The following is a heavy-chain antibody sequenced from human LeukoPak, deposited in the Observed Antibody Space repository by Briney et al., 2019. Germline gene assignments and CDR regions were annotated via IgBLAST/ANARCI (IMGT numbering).Heavy chain of an antibody. CDR1: GGTFSSYA. CDR3: ARGNFYDSSGYYLGY. CDR2: IIPILGIA. J-gene: IGHJ4*02. Sequence: ASVKVSCKASGGTFSSYAISWVRQAPGQGLEWMGRIIPILGIANYAQKFQGRVTITADKSTSTAYMELSSLRSEDTAVYYCARGNFYDSSGYYLGYWGQGTLVTVSS. D-gene: IGHD3-22*01. V-gene: IGHV1-69*04.